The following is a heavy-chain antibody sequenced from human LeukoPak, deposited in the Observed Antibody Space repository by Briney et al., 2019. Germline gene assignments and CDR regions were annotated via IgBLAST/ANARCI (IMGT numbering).Heavy chain of an antibody. Sequence: KSGGTLRLSCAASGFTFSNAWMSWVPQAPGKGLEWVGRIKSKTDGGTTDYAAPVKGRFTISRDDSKNTLYLQMNSLKTEDTAVYYCVAGWRLSWGQGTLVTVSS. CDR1: GFTFSNAW. D-gene: IGHD6-19*01. V-gene: IGHV3-15*01. CDR3: VAGWRLS. J-gene: IGHJ4*02. CDR2: IKSKTDGGTT.